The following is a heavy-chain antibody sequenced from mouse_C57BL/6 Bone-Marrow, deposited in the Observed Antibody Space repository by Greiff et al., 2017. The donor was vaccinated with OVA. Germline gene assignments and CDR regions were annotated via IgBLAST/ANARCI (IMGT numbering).Heavy chain of an antibody. CDR2: IDPSDSYT. CDR3: ARGGWLLHYYFDY. J-gene: IGHJ2*01. CDR1: GYTFTSYW. Sequence: QVQLQQPGAELVMPGASVKLSCKASGYTFTSYWMHWVKQRPGQGLEWIGEIDPSDSYTNYNQKFKGKSTLTVDKSSSTAYMQLSSLTSEDSAVYYCARGGWLLHYYFDYWGQGTTLTVSS. V-gene: IGHV1-69*01. D-gene: IGHD2-3*01.